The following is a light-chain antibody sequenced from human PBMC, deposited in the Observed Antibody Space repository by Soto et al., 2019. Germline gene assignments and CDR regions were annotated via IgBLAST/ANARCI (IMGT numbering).Light chain of an antibody. J-gene: IGLJ2*01. CDR3: ATWDDTMTGPRI. CDR2: RNS. V-gene: IGLV1-47*01. Sequence: QSVLTQPPSMSATPGQRVTIYCAGDSSTIGSNFVYWYQQLPGTAPRLLIYRNSLRPSGVPSRFSGSKSGTSASLAISGLQSEDEADYYCATWDDTMTGPRIFGGGTKLTVL. CDR1: SSTIGSNF.